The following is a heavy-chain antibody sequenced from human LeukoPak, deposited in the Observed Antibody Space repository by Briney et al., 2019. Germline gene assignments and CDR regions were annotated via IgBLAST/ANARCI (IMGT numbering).Heavy chain of an antibody. D-gene: IGHD2-15*01. J-gene: IGHJ4*02. CDR3: AKSYVVVVVAATPFDY. Sequence: GGSLRLSCAASGFTFSSYGMHWVRQAPGKGLEWVAVIWYDGSNKYYADSVKGRFTISRDNSKNTLYLQMNSLRAEDTAVYYCAKSYVVVVVAATPFDYWGQGTLVTVSS. CDR2: IWYDGSNK. CDR1: GFTFSSYG. V-gene: IGHV3-30*02.